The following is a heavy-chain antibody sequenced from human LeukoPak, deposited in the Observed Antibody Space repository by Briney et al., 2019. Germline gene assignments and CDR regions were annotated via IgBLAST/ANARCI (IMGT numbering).Heavy chain of an antibody. Sequence: PGASLRLSCAASGFTFSNYAMNWVRQAPGKGLEWVSFISGSGTTTQYADSVKGRSTISSDNSKNTLYLQMNSLRAEDTAVYYCAKAQAIFGHNWFDPWGQGTLVTVSS. D-gene: IGHD2/OR15-2a*01. CDR1: GFTFSNYA. CDR2: ISGSGTTT. J-gene: IGHJ5*02. CDR3: AKAQAIFGHNWFDP. V-gene: IGHV3-23*01.